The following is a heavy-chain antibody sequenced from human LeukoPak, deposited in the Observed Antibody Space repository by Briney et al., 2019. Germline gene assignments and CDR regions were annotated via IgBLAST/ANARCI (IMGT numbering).Heavy chain of an antibody. Sequence: SETLSLTCTVSGGSISSYYWSWIRQPPGKGLEWSGYIYYSGSTNYNPSLKSRVTISVDTSKNQFSLKLSSVTAADTAVYYCARHAPGIAAAPPPENAFDIWGQGTMVTVSS. J-gene: IGHJ3*02. CDR1: GGSISSYY. CDR2: IYYSGST. V-gene: IGHV4-59*08. CDR3: ARHAPGIAAAPPPENAFDI. D-gene: IGHD6-13*01.